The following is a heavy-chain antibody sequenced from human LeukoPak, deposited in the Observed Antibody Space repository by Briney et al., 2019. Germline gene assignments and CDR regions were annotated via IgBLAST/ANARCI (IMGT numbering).Heavy chain of an antibody. D-gene: IGHD2-15*01. CDR3: AGSSNYYYYGMDV. CDR1: GFTFSSYG. CDR2: IWYDGSNK. V-gene: IGHV3-33*01. Sequence: PGGSLRLSCAASGFTFSSYGTHWVRQAPGKGLEWVAVIWYDGSNKYYADSVKGRFTISRDNSKNTLYLQMNSMRAEDTAVYYCAGSSNYYYYGMDVWGQGTTVTVSS. J-gene: IGHJ6*02.